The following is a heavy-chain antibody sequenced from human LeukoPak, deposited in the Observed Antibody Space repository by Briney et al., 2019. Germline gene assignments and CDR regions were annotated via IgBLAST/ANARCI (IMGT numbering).Heavy chain of an antibody. Sequence: GGSLRLSCAASGFTFSSYAMSWVRQAPGKGLEWASAISGSGGSTYYADSVKGRFTISRDNSKNTLYLQMNSLRAEDTAVYYCAKDRLDTAMASDDAFDIWGQGTMVTASS. V-gene: IGHV3-23*01. CDR2: ISGSGGST. J-gene: IGHJ3*02. D-gene: IGHD5-18*01. CDR3: AKDRLDTAMASDDAFDI. CDR1: GFTFSSYA.